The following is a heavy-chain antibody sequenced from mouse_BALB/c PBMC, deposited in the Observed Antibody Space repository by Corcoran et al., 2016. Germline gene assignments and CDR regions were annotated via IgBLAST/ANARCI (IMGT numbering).Heavy chain of an antibody. J-gene: IGHJ1*01. CDR1: GFNIKDTF. CDR3: ANWEWYFDV. V-gene: IGHV14-3*02. CDR2: IDPANGNT. Sequence: EVQLQQSGAELVMPGASVKLSCTASGFNIKDTFMHWVKQRPEQGLEWIGRIDPANGNTKYDPKFQGKATLTADTSSNTAYLQLSSLTSEYTAVYYGANWEWYFDVWGAGTTVTVSS. D-gene: IGHD4-1*01.